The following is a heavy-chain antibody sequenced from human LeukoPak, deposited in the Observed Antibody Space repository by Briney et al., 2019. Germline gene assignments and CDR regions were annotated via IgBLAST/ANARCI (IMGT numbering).Heavy chain of an antibody. V-gene: IGHV1-18*04. CDR2: ISAYNGNT. Sequence: GASVKVSCKASGYTFTGYYIHWVRQAPGQGLEWMGWISAYNGNTNYAQKLQGRVTMTTDTSTSTAYMELRSLRSDDTAVYYCARDGGYYYDSSGLYYFDYWGQGTLVTVSS. J-gene: IGHJ4*02. D-gene: IGHD3-22*01. CDR3: ARDGGYYYDSSGLYYFDY. CDR1: GYTFTGYY.